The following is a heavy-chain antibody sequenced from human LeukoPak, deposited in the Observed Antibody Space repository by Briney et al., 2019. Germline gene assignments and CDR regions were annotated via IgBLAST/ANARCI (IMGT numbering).Heavy chain of an antibody. D-gene: IGHD6-19*01. V-gene: IGHV4-61*02. Sequence: PSETLSLTCTVSGGSISSGSYYWSWIRQPAGKGLEWIGRIYTSGSTSYNPSLQSRVTISVDTSKNQFSLKVTSVTAADTAVYYCARAGGSVGWYGTIDNWGLGTLVTVSS. J-gene: IGHJ4*02. CDR2: IYTSGST. CDR3: ARAGGSVGWYGTIDN. CDR1: GGSISSGSYY.